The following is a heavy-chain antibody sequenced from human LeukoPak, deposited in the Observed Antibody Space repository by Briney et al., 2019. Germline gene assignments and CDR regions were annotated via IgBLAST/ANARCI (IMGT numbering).Heavy chain of an antibody. D-gene: IGHD5-12*01. V-gene: IGHV3-33*01. J-gene: IGHJ4*02. CDR3: AREGSGYVYDY. CDR1: GFIFSSYG. Sequence: PGGSLRLSCAASGFIFSSYGTHWVRQAPGKGLEWVAIIWYDGSNKYYADSVKGRFTISRDNSKNTVYLQMNSLRAEDTAVYYCAREGSGYVYDYWGQGTLVTVSS. CDR2: IWYDGSNK.